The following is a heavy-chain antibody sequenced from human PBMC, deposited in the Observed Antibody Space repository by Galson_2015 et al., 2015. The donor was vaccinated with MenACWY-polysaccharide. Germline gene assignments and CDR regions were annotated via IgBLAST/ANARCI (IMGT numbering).Heavy chain of an antibody. D-gene: IGHD3-10*01. CDR2: IYYSGST. Sequence: LSLTCTVSGGSISSGGYYWSWMRQHPGKGLEWIGYIYYSGSTYYNPSLKSRVTISIDTSKNQFSLKLSSVTAADTAVYYCSSGFRFSYWGQGTLVTVSS. J-gene: IGHJ4*02. CDR3: SSGFRFSY. CDR1: GGSISSGGYY. V-gene: IGHV4-31*03.